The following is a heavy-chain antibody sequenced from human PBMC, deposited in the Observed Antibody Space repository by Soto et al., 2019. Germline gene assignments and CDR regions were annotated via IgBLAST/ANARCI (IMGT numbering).Heavy chain of an antibody. CDR1: GGTFSAYA. Sequence: QVQLVQSGAEVKKPGSSVKVSCKASGGTFSAYAISWVRQAPGQGLEWMGGIIPMFGTENHAQKFQGRVMITADKSTRTVYMELSSLRSEDTASYYCARAATGSFGYFDLWGRGTVVTVSS. CDR2: IIPMFGTE. V-gene: IGHV1-69*06. CDR3: ARAATGSFGYFDL. J-gene: IGHJ2*01. D-gene: IGHD3-10*01.